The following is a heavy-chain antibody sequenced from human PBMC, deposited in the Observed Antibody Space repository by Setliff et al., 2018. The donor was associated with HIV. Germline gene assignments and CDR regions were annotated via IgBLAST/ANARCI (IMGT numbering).Heavy chain of an antibody. CDR2: IIPILGIA. Sequence: GASVKVSCKASGGTFSSYAISWVRQAPGQGLEWMGGIIPILGIANYADSVKGRFTISRDNAKNSLYLQMNSLRAEDTAIYYCARDYYASGSNDYWGQGTLVTVYS. V-gene: IGHV1-69*10. J-gene: IGHJ4*02. D-gene: IGHD3-10*01. CDR3: ARDYYASGSNDY. CDR1: GGTFSSYA.